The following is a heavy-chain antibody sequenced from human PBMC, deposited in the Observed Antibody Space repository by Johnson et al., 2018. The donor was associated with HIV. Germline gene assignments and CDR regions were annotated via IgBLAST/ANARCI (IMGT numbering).Heavy chain of an antibody. V-gene: IGHV3-9*01. CDR2: ISWNSGSI. J-gene: IGHJ3*02. CDR3: AKDGRDDLRAFDI. Sequence: EVQLVESGGGLVQPGRSLRLSCAASGFSFDDYAMHWVRQAPGKGLEWVSGISWNSGSIGYVDSVKGRFTISRDNSKNTLYLQMNSLRAEDTAVYYCAKDGRDDLRAFDIWGQGTMVTVSS. D-gene: IGHD5-24*01. CDR1: GFSFDDYA.